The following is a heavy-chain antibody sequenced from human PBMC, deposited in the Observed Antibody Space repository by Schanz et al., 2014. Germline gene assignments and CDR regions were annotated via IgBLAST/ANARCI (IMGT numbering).Heavy chain of an antibody. J-gene: IGHJ4*02. CDR2: INQAASVQ. CDR1: GFTFSAYW. V-gene: IGHV3-7*01. D-gene: IGHD6-13*01. CDR3: VKIGYTHWSLDD. Sequence: EVQVVESGGGLVQPGGSLRLSCAASGFTFSAYWMAWVRQAPGKGLEWVAAINQAASVQYYVDSVKGRFTISRDDAKNSHYLQMNSLRVEDTAVFYCVKIGYTHWSLDDWGQGILVTVSS.